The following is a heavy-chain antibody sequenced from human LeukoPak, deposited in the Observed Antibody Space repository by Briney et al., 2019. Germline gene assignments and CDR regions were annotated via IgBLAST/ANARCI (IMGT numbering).Heavy chain of an antibody. CDR2: IYYSGST. CDR3: ACGYSLDY. CDR1: GRSISSSSYY. J-gene: IGHJ4*02. Sequence: PSETLSLTCTVSGRSISSSSYYWGWIRQPPGKGLEWIGSIYYSGSTYYNPSLKSRVTISVDTSKNQFSLKLSSVTAADTAVYYCACGYSLDYWGQGTLVTVSS. V-gene: IGHV4-39*07. D-gene: IGHD6-25*01.